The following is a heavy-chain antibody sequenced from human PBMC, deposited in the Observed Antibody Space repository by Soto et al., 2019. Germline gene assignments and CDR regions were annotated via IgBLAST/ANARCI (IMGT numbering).Heavy chain of an antibody. CDR1: GFTFDDYA. CDR2: ISWNSGSI. Sequence: GGSLRLSCAASGFTFDDYAMHWVRQAPGKGLEWVSGISWNSGSIGYADSVKGRFTISRDNAKNSLYLQMNSLRAEDTALYYCAKDQLGYCSGGSCYNSGYFDYWGQGTLVTVSS. J-gene: IGHJ4*02. CDR3: AKDQLGYCSGGSCYNSGYFDY. V-gene: IGHV3-9*01. D-gene: IGHD2-15*01.